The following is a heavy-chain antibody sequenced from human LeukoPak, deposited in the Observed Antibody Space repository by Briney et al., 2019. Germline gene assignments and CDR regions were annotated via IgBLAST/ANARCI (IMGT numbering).Heavy chain of an antibody. J-gene: IGHJ5*02. CDR1: SGSFSGYY. CDR2: INHSGST. Sequence: SETPSLTCVVYSGSFSGYYWSWIRQSPGKGLEWIGEINHSGSTNYNPSLKSRVTISVDTSKNNFSLRVSSVTAADTAVYYCARGRTVGAYNWFDPWGQGTLVTVSS. CDR3: ARGRTVGAYNWFDP. D-gene: IGHD1-26*01. V-gene: IGHV4-34*01.